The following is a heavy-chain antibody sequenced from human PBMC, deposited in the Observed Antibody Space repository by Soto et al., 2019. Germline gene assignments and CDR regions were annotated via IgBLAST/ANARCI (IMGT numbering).Heavy chain of an antibody. CDR1: GGTFSSYT. CDR3: ARDGDSSSWPRGVYYYYYCMDV. D-gene: IGHD6-13*01. CDR2: IIPILGIA. J-gene: IGHJ6*02. Sequence: SVKVSCKASGGTFSSYTISWVRQAPGQGLEWMGRIIPILGIANYAQKFQGRVTITADKSTSTAYMELSSLRSEDTAVYYCARDGDSSSWPRGVYYYYYCMDVWG. V-gene: IGHV1-69*04.